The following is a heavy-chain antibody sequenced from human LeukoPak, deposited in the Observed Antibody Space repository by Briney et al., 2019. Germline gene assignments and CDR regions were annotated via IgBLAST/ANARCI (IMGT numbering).Heavy chain of an antibody. CDR3: ARTGVTMVRGGNHDY. Sequence: SETLSLTCAVYGGSFSGYYWSWIRQPPGKGLEWIWEINHSGSTNYNPSLKSRVTISVDTSKNQFSLKLSSVTAADTAVYYCARTGVTMVRGGNHDYWGQGTLVTVSS. J-gene: IGHJ4*02. D-gene: IGHD3-10*01. CDR2: INHSGST. V-gene: IGHV4-34*01. CDR1: GGSFSGYY.